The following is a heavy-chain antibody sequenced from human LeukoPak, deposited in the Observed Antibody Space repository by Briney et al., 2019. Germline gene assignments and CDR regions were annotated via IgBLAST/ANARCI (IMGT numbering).Heavy chain of an antibody. D-gene: IGHD2/OR15-2a*01. Sequence: SETLSLTCTVSGRSISSYYWIWIRQPPGKGLEWTGDIHYSGMTNYNPSLKSRVTISVGTSKNQCSLKLSSVTAADTAVYYCARGPNRYYFDYWGQGTLVTVSS. CDR2: IHYSGMT. V-gene: IGHV4-59*01. CDR3: ARGPNRYYFDY. J-gene: IGHJ4*02. CDR1: GRSISSYY.